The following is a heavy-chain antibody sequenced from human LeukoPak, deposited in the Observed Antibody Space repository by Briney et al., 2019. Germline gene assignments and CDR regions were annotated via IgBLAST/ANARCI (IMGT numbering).Heavy chain of an antibody. CDR1: GGSISSSSYY. CDR3: ARHPPLLAYCGGDCFDAFDI. CDR2: IYYSGST. Sequence: SETLSLTCTVSGGSISSSSYYWGWIRQPPGKGLEWIGSIYYSGSTYYNPSLKSRVTISVDTSKNQFSLKLSSVTAADTAVYYCARHPPLLAYCGGDCFDAFDIWGQGTMVTVSS. D-gene: IGHD2-21*01. J-gene: IGHJ3*02. V-gene: IGHV4-39*01.